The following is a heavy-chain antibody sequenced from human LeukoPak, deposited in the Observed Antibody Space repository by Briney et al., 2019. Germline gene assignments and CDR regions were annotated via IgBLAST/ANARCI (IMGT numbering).Heavy chain of an antibody. V-gene: IGHV1-18*01. CDR3: ARGRDCSGGSCYPDL. Sequence: ASVKVSCKASGYTFTGYGISWVRQAPGQGLEWMGWISAYNGNTNYAQKLQGRVTMTTDTSTSTAYMELRSLRSDDTAVYYCARGRDCSGGSCYPDLWGRGTLVTVSS. CDR1: GYTFTGYG. D-gene: IGHD2-15*01. J-gene: IGHJ2*01. CDR2: ISAYNGNT.